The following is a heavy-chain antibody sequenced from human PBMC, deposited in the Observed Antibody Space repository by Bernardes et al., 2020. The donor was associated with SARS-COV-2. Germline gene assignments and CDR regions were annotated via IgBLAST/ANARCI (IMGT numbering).Heavy chain of an antibody. J-gene: IGHJ4*02. CDR1: GGSIRSYR. CDR2: VMENGNT. Sequence: SETLSLTCTASGGSIRSYRWSWIRQPPGKGLEWMGNVMENGNTKYNPALRSRVTISIDTSNNKFSLKLKSVTVADTAVYYCARTAREGGSHIDNWGQGTLVTVSS. CDR3: ARTAREGGSHIDN. D-gene: IGHD2-15*01. V-gene: IGHV4-59*01.